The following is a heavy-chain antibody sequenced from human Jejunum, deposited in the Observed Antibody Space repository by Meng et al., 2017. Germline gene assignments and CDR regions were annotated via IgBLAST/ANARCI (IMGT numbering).Heavy chain of an antibody. CDR1: GFTFRIYG. CDR3: AGAQGYCSGGSCYPPPDY. CDR2: ISSSGSSI. D-gene: IGHD2-15*01. Sequence: GGSLRLSCAASGFTFRIYGMHWVRQAPGKGLEWISYISSSGSSIYYADSVKGRFTISRDNAKNSLYLQMTSLRVEDTAVYYCAGAQGYCSGGSCYPPPDYWGQGTVVTVSS. V-gene: IGHV3-48*04. J-gene: IGHJ4*02.